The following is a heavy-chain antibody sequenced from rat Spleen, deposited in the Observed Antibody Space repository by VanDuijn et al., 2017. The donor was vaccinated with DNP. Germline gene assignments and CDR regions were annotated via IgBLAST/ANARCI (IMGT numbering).Heavy chain of an antibody. J-gene: IGHJ2*01. Sequence: EVQLVESGGGLVQPGRSLKLSCAASGFTFSDFNMAWVRQAPKKGLEWVTTISYDGSSTYYRDSVKGRFTISRDNAKTTLYLQMDSLRSEDTATYYCATHDWTSWGQGVMVTVSS. V-gene: IGHV5-7*01. CDR2: ISYDGSST. CDR3: ATHDWTS. CDR1: GFTFSDFN.